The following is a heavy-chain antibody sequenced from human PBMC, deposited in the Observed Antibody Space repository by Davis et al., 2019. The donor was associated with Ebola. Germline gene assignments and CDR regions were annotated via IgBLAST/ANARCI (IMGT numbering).Heavy chain of an antibody. D-gene: IGHD6-6*01. CDR1: GGSFSGYY. CDR2: INHSGST. J-gene: IGHJ4*02. V-gene: IGHV4-34*01. CDR3: ARGLGEYSRSFDY. Sequence: SETLSLTCAVYGGSFSGYYWSWIRQAPGKGLEWIGEINHSGSTNYNPSLKSRVTVSVDTSKNQFSLKLRSVTAADTAMYYCARGLGEYSRSFDYWGQGNLVTVSS.